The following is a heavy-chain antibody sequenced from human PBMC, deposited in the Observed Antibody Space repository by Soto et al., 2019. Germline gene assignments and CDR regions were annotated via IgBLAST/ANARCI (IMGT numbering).Heavy chain of an antibody. J-gene: IGHJ5*02. CDR2: IYCSGST. CDR3: ARSVFP. Sequence: SETLSLTCTVSGGSINSGGYYRNWIRQHPGKGLEWIGYIYCSGSTYYNPSLKSRVTISVDTSKNQFSLKLSSVTAADTAVYYCARSVFPWGQGTLVTVSS. V-gene: IGHV4-31*03. CDR1: GGSINSGGYY.